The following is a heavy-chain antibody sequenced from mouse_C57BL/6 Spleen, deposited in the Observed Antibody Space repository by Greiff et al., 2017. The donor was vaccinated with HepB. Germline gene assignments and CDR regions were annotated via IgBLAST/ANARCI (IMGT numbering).Heavy chain of an antibody. D-gene: IGHD1-1*01. CDR2: INPSSGYT. CDR3: ITTVVAYYFDY. Sequence: VKLVESGAELAKPGASVKLSCKASGYTFTSYWMHWVKQRPGQGLDWIGYINPSSGYTKYNQKFKDKATLTADKSSSTAYMQLSSLTYEDSAVYYCITTVVAYYFDYWGQGTTLTVSS. V-gene: IGHV1-7*01. J-gene: IGHJ2*01. CDR1: GYTFTSYW.